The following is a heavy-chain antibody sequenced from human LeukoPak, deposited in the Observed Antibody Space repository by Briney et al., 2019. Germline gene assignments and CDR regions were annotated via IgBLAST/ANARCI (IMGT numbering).Heavy chain of an antibody. Sequence: PGGSLRLSCAVSGFTFSSYWMHWVRQAPGKGLVWVSRVNSDGSSTTYADSVKGRFTISRDNPKNTLYLQMNSLRAEDTAVYYCAKDWGTTGTTGWLFDFWGQGTLVTASS. J-gene: IGHJ4*02. CDR3: AKDWGTTGTTGWLFDF. V-gene: IGHV3-74*01. CDR1: GFTFSSYW. CDR2: VNSDGSST. D-gene: IGHD1-1*01.